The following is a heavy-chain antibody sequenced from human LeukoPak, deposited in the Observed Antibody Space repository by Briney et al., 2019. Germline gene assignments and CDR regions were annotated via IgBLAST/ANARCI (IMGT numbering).Heavy chain of an antibody. CDR1: GFTFSSYA. Sequence: GGSLRLSCAASGFTFSSYAMSWVRQAPGKGLEWVSAISGSGGSTYYADSVKGRFTISRDNSKNTLYLQMNSLRAEDTAVYYCAKNKGLAPGYCSSTSCYLRKAKNWFDPWGQGTLVTVSS. D-gene: IGHD2-2*01. CDR2: ISGSGGST. CDR3: AKNKGLAPGYCSSTSCYLRKAKNWFDP. J-gene: IGHJ5*02. V-gene: IGHV3-23*01.